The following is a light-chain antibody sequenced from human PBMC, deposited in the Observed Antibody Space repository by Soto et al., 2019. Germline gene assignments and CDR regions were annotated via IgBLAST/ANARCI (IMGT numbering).Light chain of an antibody. V-gene: IGLV1-44*01. CDR1: SSNIGTNT. J-gene: IGLJ2*01. CDR3: AAWDDSLNGLV. CDR2: SNN. Sequence: QAVVTQPPSASGTPGQRVTISCSGSSSNIGTNTVNWYQQLPGTAPKLLIYSNNYRPSGVPDRFSGSKSGTSASLAISGLQSEDEADYYCAAWDDSLNGLVFGGGTKLTVL.